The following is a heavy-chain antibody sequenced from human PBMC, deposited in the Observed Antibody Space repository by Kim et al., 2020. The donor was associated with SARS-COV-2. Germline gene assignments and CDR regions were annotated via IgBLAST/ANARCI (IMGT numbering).Heavy chain of an antibody. J-gene: IGHJ4*02. V-gene: IGHV3-21*01. Sequence: GGSLRLSCAASGFTFSSYSMNWVRQAPGKGLEWVSSISSSSSYIYYADSVKGRFTISRDNAKNSLYLQMNSPRAEDTAVYYCARESPPPVDQWWLDGYFDYWGQGTLVTVSS. CDR1: GFTFSSYS. D-gene: IGHD2-15*01. CDR2: ISSSSSYI. CDR3: ARESPPPVDQWWLDGYFDY.